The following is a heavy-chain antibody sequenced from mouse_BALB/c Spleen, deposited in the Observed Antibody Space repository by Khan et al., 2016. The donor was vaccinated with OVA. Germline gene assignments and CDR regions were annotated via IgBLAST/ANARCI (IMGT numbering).Heavy chain of an antibody. CDR3: VAACCRSYFDY. Sequence: VQLQQSGADLGRPGSSVKLSCKTSGFTFTSYGIKWVKQRPGQGLEWIGYIYPGNGYTVYNEKFQGKATLTSDTSSSTAYMQLRSLTSEDSAIYFGVAACCRSYFDYWGQGTTLTVSS. CDR2: IYPGNGYT. CDR1: GFTFTSYG. D-gene: IGHD3-3*01. V-gene: IGHV1S134*01. J-gene: IGHJ2*01.